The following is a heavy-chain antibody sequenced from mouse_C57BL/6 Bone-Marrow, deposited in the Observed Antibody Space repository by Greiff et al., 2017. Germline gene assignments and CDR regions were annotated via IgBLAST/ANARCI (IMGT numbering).Heavy chain of an antibody. D-gene: IGHD1-1*01. Sequence: QVQLQQSGAELARPGASVKLSCKASGYTFTSYGISWVKQRTGQGLEWIGELYPRSGNTYYNEKFKGKDTLTADKSSSTAYMELRSLTSEVSAVYFCATDYYGSSYWWYFDVWGTGTTVTVAS. V-gene: IGHV1-81*01. J-gene: IGHJ1*03. CDR3: ATDYYGSSYWWYFDV. CDR2: LYPRSGNT. CDR1: GYTFTSYG.